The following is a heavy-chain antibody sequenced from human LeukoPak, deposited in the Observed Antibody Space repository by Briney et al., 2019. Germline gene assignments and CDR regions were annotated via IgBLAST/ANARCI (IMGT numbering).Heavy chain of an antibody. Sequence: PSETLSLTCAVYGGSFSGYYWSWIRQPPGKGLEWIGEINHSGSTNYNPSLKSRVTISADTSKSQFSLKLSSVTAADTAVYYCARGRVITIFGVATGGNWFDPWGQGTWSPSPQ. CDR3: ARGRVITIFGVATGGNWFDP. D-gene: IGHD3-3*01. J-gene: IGHJ5*02. CDR2: INHSGST. CDR1: GGSFSGYY. V-gene: IGHV4-34*01.